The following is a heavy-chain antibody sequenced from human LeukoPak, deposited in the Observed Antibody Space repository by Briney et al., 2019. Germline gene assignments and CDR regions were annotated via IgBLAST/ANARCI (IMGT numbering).Heavy chain of an antibody. CDR3: ARGPKMDV. CDR1: GFTFRTYA. J-gene: IGHJ6*02. V-gene: IGHV3-30-3*01. Sequence: GRSLRLSCVASGFTFRTYAMHWVRQAPGKGLEWIIVISSDGTNKYYADSVKGRFTISRDNAKNSVFLQMNSLRGDDTAVYFCARGPKMDVWGQGTTVTVSS. CDR2: ISSDGTNK.